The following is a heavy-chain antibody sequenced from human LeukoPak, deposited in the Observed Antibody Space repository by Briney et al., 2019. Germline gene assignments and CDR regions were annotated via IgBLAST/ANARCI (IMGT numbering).Heavy chain of an antibody. V-gene: IGHV4-39*01. CDR2: IYYSGST. J-gene: IGHJ5*02. CDR1: GGSISSSSYY. Sequence: SETLSLTCTVSGGSISSSSYYWGWIRQPPGKGLEWIGSIYYSGSTYYNPSLKSRVTISVDTSKNQFSLKLSSVTAADTAVYYCARQLGYCSSTSCYTRFDPWGQGTLVTVSS. CDR3: ARQLGYCSSTSCYTRFDP. D-gene: IGHD2-2*02.